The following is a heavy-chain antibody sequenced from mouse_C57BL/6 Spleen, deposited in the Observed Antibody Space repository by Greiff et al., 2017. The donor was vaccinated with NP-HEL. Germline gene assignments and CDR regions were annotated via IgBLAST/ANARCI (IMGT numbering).Heavy chain of an antibody. V-gene: IGHV14-3*01. CDR3: ASPGDVSAWFAY. CDR1: GFNINNTY. J-gene: IGHJ3*01. Sequence: VQLQQSVAELVRPGASVTLSCTASGFNINNTYMHWVKQRPEQGLEWIGRIYPATGNTKYSPKFQGKATITADTSSNTAYLQLSSLTSEDTDIYYCASPGDVSAWFAYWGQGTLVTVSA. CDR2: IYPATGNT. D-gene: IGHD3-1*01.